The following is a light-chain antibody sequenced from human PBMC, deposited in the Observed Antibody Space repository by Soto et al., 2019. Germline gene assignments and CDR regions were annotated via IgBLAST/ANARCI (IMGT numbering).Light chain of an antibody. Sequence: EIAMTQSPATLSVSPGERATLSCRASQSVSSNLAWYQQKPGQAPRLLISDASTRATGIPARFSGSGTGTEFTLTISSLQSEDFAVYYCQQYDNWPSWTFGQGTKVDIK. CDR2: DAS. V-gene: IGKV3-15*01. J-gene: IGKJ1*01. CDR3: QQYDNWPSWT. CDR1: QSVSSN.